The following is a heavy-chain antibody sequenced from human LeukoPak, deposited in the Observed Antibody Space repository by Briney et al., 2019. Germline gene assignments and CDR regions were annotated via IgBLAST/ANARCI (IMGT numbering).Heavy chain of an antibody. Sequence: GESLKISGKGSGYSFTSYWIGWVRQMPGKGLEWMGIIYPGDSDTRYSPSFQGQVTISADKSISTAYLQWSSLKASDTAMHYCARHRDTAMVDFDIWGQGTMVTVSS. CDR2: IYPGDSDT. V-gene: IGHV5-51*01. CDR1: GYSFTSYW. D-gene: IGHD5-18*01. J-gene: IGHJ3*02. CDR3: ARHRDTAMVDFDI.